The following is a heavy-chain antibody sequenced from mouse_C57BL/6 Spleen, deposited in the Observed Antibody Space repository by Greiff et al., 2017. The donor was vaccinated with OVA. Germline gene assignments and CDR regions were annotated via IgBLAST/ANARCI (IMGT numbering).Heavy chain of an antibody. D-gene: IGHD1-1*01. CDR1: GYTFTSYW. Sequence: QVQLQQPGTELVKPGASVKLSCTASGYTFTSYWMHWVKQRPGQGLEWIGNINPSNGGTNYNEKFKSKATLTVDKSSSTAYMQLSSLTSEDSAVYYCARSNCYGSSYVLYFDVWGTGTTVTVSS. J-gene: IGHJ1*03. V-gene: IGHV1-53*01. CDR2: INPSNGGT. CDR3: ARSNCYGSSYVLYFDV.